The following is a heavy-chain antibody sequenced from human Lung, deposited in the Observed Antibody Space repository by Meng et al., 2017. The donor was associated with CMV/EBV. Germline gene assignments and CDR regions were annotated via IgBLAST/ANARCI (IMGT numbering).Heavy chain of an antibody. Sequence: GGSLRLFCAASGFTVSSNYMSWVRQAPGKGLEWVSVIYSGGSTYYADSVKGRFTISRDNSKNTLYLQMNSLRAEDTAVYYCARIVVPAAIDYWGQGTLVTVSS. D-gene: IGHD2-2*02. CDR2: IYSGGST. CDR1: GFTVSSNY. CDR3: ARIVVPAAIDY. V-gene: IGHV3-53*01. J-gene: IGHJ4*02.